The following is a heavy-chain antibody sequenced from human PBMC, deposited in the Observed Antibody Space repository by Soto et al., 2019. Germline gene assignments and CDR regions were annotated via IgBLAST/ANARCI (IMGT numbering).Heavy chain of an antibody. CDR2: SYSDGST. Sequence: PGGSLRLSCAASGFIVSSNYMSWVRQAPGRGLEWVSVSYSDGSTYYADSVKGRFTISSDNSNNILYLQMNSLRAEDTAVYYCARIGTWALNFDYWGQGTLVTVSS. CDR1: GFIVSSNY. V-gene: IGHV3-53*01. CDR3: ARIGTWALNFDY. J-gene: IGHJ4*02.